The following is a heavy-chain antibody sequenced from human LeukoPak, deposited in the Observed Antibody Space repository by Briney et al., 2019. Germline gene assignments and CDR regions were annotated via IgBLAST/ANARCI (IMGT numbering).Heavy chain of an antibody. D-gene: IGHD3-10*01. V-gene: IGHV3-15*01. Sequence: GGSLRLSCAASGFTFSIAWMSWVRQAPGKGLEWVGRIKSKTDGGTTDYAAPVKGRFTISRDDSKNTLYLQMNSLKTEDTAVYYCITMVRGVIINDYWGQGTLVTVSS. CDR1: GFTFSIAW. CDR2: IKSKTDGGTT. J-gene: IGHJ4*02. CDR3: ITMVRGVIINDY.